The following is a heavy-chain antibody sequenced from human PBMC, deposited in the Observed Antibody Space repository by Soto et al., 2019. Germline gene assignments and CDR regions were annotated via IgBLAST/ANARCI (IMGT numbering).Heavy chain of an antibody. J-gene: IGHJ6*02. CDR3: ARTPRGYSSGGYGLDV. V-gene: IGHV4-30-4*01. CDR2: IYYSGST. D-gene: IGHD5-18*01. CDR1: GGSISRGDHY. Sequence: QVQLQESGPGLVKPSQTLSVTCTVSGGSISRGDHYWNWIRQPPGKGLEWIGYIYYSGSTYYNPSLKSRVTISIDTSTNDFSLKLSSVTAADTAVYYCARTPRGYSSGGYGLDVWGQGTTVTV.